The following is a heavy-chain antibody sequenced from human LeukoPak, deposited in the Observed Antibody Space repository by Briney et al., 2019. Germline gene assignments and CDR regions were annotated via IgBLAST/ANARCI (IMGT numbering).Heavy chain of an antibody. CDR3: AADHDLWFGDPLYGMDV. CDR1: GYTFTSYG. Sequence: ASVTVSCRASGYTFTSYGISWVRQAPGQGLEWMGWISAYNGNTNYAQKLQGRVTMTTDTSTSTAYMELRSLRSDDTAVYYCAADHDLWFGDPLYGMDVWGQGTTVTVSS. CDR2: ISAYNGNT. D-gene: IGHD3-10*01. J-gene: IGHJ6*02. V-gene: IGHV1-18*01.